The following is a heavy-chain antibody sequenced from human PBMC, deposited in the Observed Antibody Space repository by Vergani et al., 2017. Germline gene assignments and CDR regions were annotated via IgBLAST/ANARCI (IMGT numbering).Heavy chain of an antibody. J-gene: IGHJ4*02. D-gene: IGHD1-26*01. V-gene: IGHV4-39*01. Sequence: QLQLQESGPGLVKPSETLSLTCTVSGGSISSSSYYWGWIRQPPGKGLEWIGSIYYSGSTYYNPSFKSRVTISVDTSKNQFSLKLSSVTAADTAVYYCARGRGSSLDYWGQGTLVTVSS. CDR3: ARGRGSSLDY. CDR2: IYYSGST. CDR1: GGSISSSSYY.